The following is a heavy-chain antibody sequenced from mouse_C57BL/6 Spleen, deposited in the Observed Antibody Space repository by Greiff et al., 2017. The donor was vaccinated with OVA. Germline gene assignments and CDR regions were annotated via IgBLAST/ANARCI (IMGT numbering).Heavy chain of an antibody. CDR2: IRLKSDNYAT. CDR3: TSTAGFAY. Sequence: EVKLMESGGGLVQPGGSMKLSCVASGFTFSNYWMNWVRQSPEKGLEWVAQIRLKSDNYATHYAESVKGRFTISRDDSKSSVYLQMNNLRAEDTGIYYCTSTAGFAYWGQGTLVTVSA. D-gene: IGHD2-1*01. CDR1: GFTFSNYW. J-gene: IGHJ3*01. V-gene: IGHV6-3*01.